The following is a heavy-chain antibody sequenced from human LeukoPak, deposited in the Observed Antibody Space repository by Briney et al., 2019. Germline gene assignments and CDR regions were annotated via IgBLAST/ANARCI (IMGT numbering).Heavy chain of an antibody. CDR2: INPSGGST. Sequence: GASVKVSCKASGYTFTSYYMHWVRQAPGQGLEWMGIINPSGGSTSYAQKFQGRVTMTRDTSTSTVYMELSSLRSEDTAVYYCARDNHPYGDYSGGYFDYWGQGTLVTVS. D-gene: IGHD4-17*01. CDR3: ARDNHPYGDYSGGYFDY. V-gene: IGHV1-46*01. J-gene: IGHJ4*02. CDR1: GYTFTSYY.